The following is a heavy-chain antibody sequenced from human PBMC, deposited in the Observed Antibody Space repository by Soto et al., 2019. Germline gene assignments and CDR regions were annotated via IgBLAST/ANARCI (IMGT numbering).Heavy chain of an antibody. D-gene: IGHD2-2*02. J-gene: IGHJ4*02. CDR1: GGSFSGYY. CDR3: ARGGYCSSTSCYTVHFDY. Sequence: QVQLQQWGAGLLKPSETLSLTCAIYGGSFSGYYWSWIRQPPGKGLEWIGEINHSGSTNYNPSLKSRVIISVDTSKNQFSLKLSSVTAADTAVYYCARGGYCSSTSCYTVHFDYCGQGTLVTVSS. CDR2: INHSGST. V-gene: IGHV4-34*01.